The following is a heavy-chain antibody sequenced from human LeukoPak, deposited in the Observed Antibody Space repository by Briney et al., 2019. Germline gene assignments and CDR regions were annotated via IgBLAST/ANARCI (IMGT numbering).Heavy chain of an antibody. CDR2: IYYSGST. J-gene: IGHJ5*02. D-gene: IGHD3-10*01. V-gene: IGHV4-39*01. CDR1: GGSISSNNY. Sequence: SETLSLTCTVSGGSISSNNYWGWIRPSPGKGLEWIGSIYYSGSTYYNPSLKSRVTISVDTSKNQFSLKLSSVTAADTAMYYCARNRYYYGSGNYGVPNWFDPWGQGILVIVSS. CDR3: ARNRYYYGSGNYGVPNWFDP.